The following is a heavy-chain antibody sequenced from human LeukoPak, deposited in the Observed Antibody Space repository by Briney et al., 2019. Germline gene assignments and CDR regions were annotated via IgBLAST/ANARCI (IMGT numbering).Heavy chain of an antibody. CDR2: ISSSGSTI. CDR1: GFTFSSYE. Sequence: GGSLRLSCAASGFTFSSYEMNWVRQAPGKGLEWVSYISSSGSTIYYADSVKGRFTISRDNAKNSLYLQMNSLRAEDTAVYYCAELGITMXXGVXXXGTXVTISS. V-gene: IGHV3-48*03. J-gene: IGHJ6*03. CDR3: AELGITMXXGV. D-gene: IGHD3-22*01.